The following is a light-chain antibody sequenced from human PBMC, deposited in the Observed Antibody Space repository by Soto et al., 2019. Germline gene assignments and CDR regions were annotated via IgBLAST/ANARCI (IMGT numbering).Light chain of an antibody. J-gene: IGLJ1*01. CDR2: AVS. V-gene: IGLV2-14*03. Sequence: QSALTQPASVSGTPGQSITISCSGTSSDIGSYNHVAWYQQVPGKSPKLMIYAVSDRPPGVSDRFSGSKSGITASLTISGLQAEDEADYYCISYTDRQPYHFGSGTKVTVL. CDR1: SSDIGSYNH. CDR3: ISYTDRQPYH.